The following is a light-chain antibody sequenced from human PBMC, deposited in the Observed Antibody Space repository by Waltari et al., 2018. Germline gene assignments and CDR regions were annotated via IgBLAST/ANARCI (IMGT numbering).Light chain of an antibody. Sequence: QSALTQPASVSGSPGQSLTISCTGTTRHVGGSNYVSWNQKHPGKAPKLIIYDVSDRPSGVSNRFAGSKAGNTASLTVSGLQAEDEADYCCSSYTGSNTWVFGGGTKLTVL. J-gene: IGLJ3*02. V-gene: IGLV2-14*03. CDR2: DVS. CDR1: TRHVGGSNY. CDR3: SSYTGSNTWV.